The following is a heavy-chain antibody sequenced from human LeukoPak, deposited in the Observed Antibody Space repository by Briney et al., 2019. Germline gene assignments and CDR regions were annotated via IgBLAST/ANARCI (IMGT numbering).Heavy chain of an antibody. V-gene: IGHV4-39*07. D-gene: IGHD5-18*01. J-gene: IGHJ4*02. CDR2: IFYSGST. Sequence: PSETLSLTCTVSGGSISTSNYYWGWIRQPPGKGLEWIGNIFYSGSTYYGPSLKSRLTISVDTSKNQFSLKLSSVTAADTAVYYCARDHGVDTAMVMVRSPFDYWGQGTLVTVSS. CDR3: ARDHGVDTAMVMVRSPFDY. CDR1: GGSISTSNYY.